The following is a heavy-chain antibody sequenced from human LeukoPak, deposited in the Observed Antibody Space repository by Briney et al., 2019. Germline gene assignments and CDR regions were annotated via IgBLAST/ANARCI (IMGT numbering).Heavy chain of an antibody. CDR3: ARESKPRGFDY. Sequence: SETLSLTCTVSGGFISSYYWSWIRQPAGKGLEWIGRIYSSGSTNYNPSLKSRVTMSVDTSKNQFSLKLSSVTAADTAVYYCARESKPRGFDYWGQGTLVTVSS. CDR1: GGFISSYY. D-gene: IGHD3-10*01. CDR2: IYSSGST. J-gene: IGHJ4*02. V-gene: IGHV4-4*07.